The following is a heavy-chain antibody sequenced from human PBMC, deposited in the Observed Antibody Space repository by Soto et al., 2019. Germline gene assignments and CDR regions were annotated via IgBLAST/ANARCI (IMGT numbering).Heavy chain of an antibody. CDR3: ARGVAGHDY. CDR1: GGTFSSYT. V-gene: IGHV1-69*02. J-gene: IGHJ4*02. D-gene: IGHD6-19*01. CDR2: IIPILGIA. Sequence: QVQLVQSGAEVKKPGSSVKVSCKASGGTFSSYTISWVRQAPGQGLEWMGRIIPILGIANYAQKFQGRVTXSADKSTSTAYMELSSLRSEDTAVYYCARGVAGHDYWGQGTLVTVSS.